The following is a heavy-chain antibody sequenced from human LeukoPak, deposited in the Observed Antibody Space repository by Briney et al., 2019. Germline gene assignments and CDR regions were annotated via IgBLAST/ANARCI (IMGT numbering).Heavy chain of an antibody. V-gene: IGHV4-34*01. Sequence: SETLSLTCAVYGGSFSGYYWSWIRQPPGKGLEWIGEIYHSGSTNYNPPLKSRVTISVDKSKNQFSLKLNSVTAADTAVYYCARDVKRWLQPNYYYYMDVWGKGTTVTVSS. D-gene: IGHD5-24*01. J-gene: IGHJ6*03. CDR1: GGSFSGYY. CDR3: ARDVKRWLQPNYYYYMDV. CDR2: IYHSGST.